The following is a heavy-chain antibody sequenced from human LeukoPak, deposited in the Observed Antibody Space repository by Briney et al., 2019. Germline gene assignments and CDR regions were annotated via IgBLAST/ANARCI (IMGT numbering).Heavy chain of an antibody. D-gene: IGHD6-19*01. V-gene: IGHV1-8*01. Sequence: ASVTVSCTASEYTFTSYDINWVRQATGQGLEWMGWMNPNSGNTDYAQKFQGRVTMTRNTSIRTAYMELSSLRSDDTAVYYCARVHSSGWYFDYWGQGTLVTVSS. CDR3: ARVHSSGWYFDY. J-gene: IGHJ4*02. CDR2: MNPNSGNT. CDR1: EYTFTSYD.